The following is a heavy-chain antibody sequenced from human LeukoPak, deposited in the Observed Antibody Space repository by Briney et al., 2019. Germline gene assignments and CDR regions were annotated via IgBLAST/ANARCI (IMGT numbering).Heavy chain of an antibody. V-gene: IGHV3-23*01. J-gene: IGHJ4*02. D-gene: IGHD3-3*01. CDR3: AKHPASGESGYHAFEY. CDR1: GFTFNSYA. CDR2: ISGSGGTT. Sequence: GGSLRLSCAASGFTFNSYAMSWVRQAPGKVLEWDSSISGSGGTTYYTDSVKGRFTISRDNSKNTLYLQMNSLRAEDTAVYYCAKHPASGESGYHAFEYWGQGTLVTVSS.